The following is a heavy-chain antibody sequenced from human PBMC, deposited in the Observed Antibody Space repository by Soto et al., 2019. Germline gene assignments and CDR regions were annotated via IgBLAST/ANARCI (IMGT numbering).Heavy chain of an antibody. Sequence: LETLSLTCAVYGGSFSGYYWSWIRQPPGKGLEWIGEINHSGSTNYNPSLKSRVTISVDTSKNQFSLKLSSVTAADTAVYYCARAAYYDFWNVRRPNWFDPWGQGTLVTVSS. CDR3: ARAAYYDFWNVRRPNWFDP. D-gene: IGHD3-3*01. CDR1: GGSFSGYY. J-gene: IGHJ5*02. V-gene: IGHV4-34*01. CDR2: INHSGST.